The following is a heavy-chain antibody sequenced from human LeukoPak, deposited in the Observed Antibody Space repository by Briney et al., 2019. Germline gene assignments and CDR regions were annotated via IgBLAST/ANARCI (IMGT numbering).Heavy chain of an antibody. CDR3: ARGDGYGYNWFDS. Sequence: GSSVNVSCKASGGTFSSYASNGLRQATGRGLAGMGRIIPIFGTANYAQNFQGRVTITTDESTSTAYMELSSLRSEDTAVYYCARGDGYGYNWFDSWGQGTLVTVSS. J-gene: IGHJ5*01. CDR2: IIPIFGTA. CDR1: GGTFSSYA. V-gene: IGHV1-69*05. D-gene: IGHD5-24*01.